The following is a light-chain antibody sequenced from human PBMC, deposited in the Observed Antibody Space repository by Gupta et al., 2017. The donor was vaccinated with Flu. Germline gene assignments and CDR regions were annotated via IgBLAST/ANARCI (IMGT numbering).Light chain of an antibody. Sequence: GDRVTITCRASQGISSYLAWYQQKPGKAPKLLIYAASTLQSGVPSRFSGSGSGTDFTLTISCLQSEDFATYYCQQYYSYPLWTFGQGTKVEIK. CDR2: AAS. CDR3: QQYYSYPLWT. V-gene: IGKV1-8*01. J-gene: IGKJ1*01. CDR1: QGISSY.